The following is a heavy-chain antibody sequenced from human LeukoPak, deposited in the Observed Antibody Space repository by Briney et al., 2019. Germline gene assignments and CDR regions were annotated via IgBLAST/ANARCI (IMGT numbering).Heavy chain of an antibody. V-gene: IGHV3-21*01. D-gene: IGHD2-15*01. J-gene: IGHJ2*01. CDR3: ARATVVPATDWYFDL. CDR2: ISSSSSYI. Sequence: GGSLRLSCAASGFTFSSYSMNWVRQAPGKGLEWVSSISSSSSYIYYADSVKDRFTVSRDNAKNSLYLQMNSLRAEDTAVYYCARATVVPATDWYFDLWGRGTLVTVSS. CDR1: GFTFSSYS.